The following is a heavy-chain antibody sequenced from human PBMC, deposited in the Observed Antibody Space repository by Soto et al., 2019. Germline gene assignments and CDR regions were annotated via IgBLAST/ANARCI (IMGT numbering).Heavy chain of an antibody. D-gene: IGHD1-26*01. CDR3: ASRYSYSWDSYFNY. V-gene: IGHV4-39*07. Sequence: PSETLSLTCTVSGGSISSSSYYWGWIRQPPGKGLEWIGNIYYSGITYYNPSLKSPVTISVDTSKNQFSLKLTSVTAADTAVYYCASRYSYSWDSYFNYWGQGTLVTVSS. CDR1: GGSISSSSYY. CDR2: IYYSGIT. J-gene: IGHJ4*02.